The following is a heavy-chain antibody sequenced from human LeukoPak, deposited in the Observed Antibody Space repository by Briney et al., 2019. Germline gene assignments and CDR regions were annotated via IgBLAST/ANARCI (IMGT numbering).Heavy chain of an antibody. CDR3: ARDLSTVTAFDY. J-gene: IGHJ4*02. Sequence: GGSLRLSCAASGFTFSDYYMSWIRQAPGKGPEWVSYISSSTSYTEYADSVKGRFTISRDNAKNSVYLQLNSLRAEDTAVYFCARDLSTVTAFDYWGQGTLVTVSS. V-gene: IGHV3-11*06. CDR2: ISSSTSYT. CDR1: GFTFSDYY. D-gene: IGHD2-21*02.